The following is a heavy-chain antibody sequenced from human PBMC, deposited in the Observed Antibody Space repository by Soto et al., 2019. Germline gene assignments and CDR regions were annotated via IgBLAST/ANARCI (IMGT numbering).Heavy chain of an antibody. CDR2: ISSTGETT. J-gene: IGHJ4*02. CDR1: GFTFSTYS. Sequence: EVQLVESGGGLVPPGGSLRLSCAASGFTFSTYSMNWVRQAPGKWLEWVSFISSTGETTYYADSVKGRLTISRDNAKNSLFLQMNSLTAEDTAVYYCARDVRLPDYWGQGTLVTVSS. CDR3: ARDVRLPDY. D-gene: IGHD3-10*02. V-gene: IGHV3-48*01.